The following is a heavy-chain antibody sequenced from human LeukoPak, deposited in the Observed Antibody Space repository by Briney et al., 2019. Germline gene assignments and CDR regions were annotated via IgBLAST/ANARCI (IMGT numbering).Heavy chain of an antibody. Sequence: SGTLSLTCGVSGGSISSTNWWTWVRQPPGKGLEWIGEVHLGGSTNYNPSLESRVTISVDKPENHISLKLTSVTAADTAVYYCAREGGPYRPLDYSGQGTLVTVSS. CDR3: AREGGPYRPLDY. CDR1: GGSISSTNW. V-gene: IGHV4-4*02. CDR2: VHLGGST. J-gene: IGHJ4*02.